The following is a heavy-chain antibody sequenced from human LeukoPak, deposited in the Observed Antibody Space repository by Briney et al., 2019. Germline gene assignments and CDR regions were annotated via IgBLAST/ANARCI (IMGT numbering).Heavy chain of an antibody. Sequence: SETLSLTCTVSGGSISSSSYYWSWIRQPPGKGLEWIGYIYHSGSTYYNPSLKSRVTISVDRSKNQFSLKLSSVTAADTAVYYCARVSSSWYFDYWGQGTLVTVSS. CDR2: IYHSGST. V-gene: IGHV4-30-2*01. CDR3: ARVSSSWYFDY. J-gene: IGHJ4*02. D-gene: IGHD6-13*01. CDR1: GGSISSSSYY.